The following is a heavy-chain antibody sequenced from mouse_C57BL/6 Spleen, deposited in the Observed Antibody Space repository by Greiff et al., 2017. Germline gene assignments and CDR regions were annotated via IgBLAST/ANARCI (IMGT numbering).Heavy chain of an antibody. D-gene: IGHD2-3*01. Sequence: EVMLVESGAELVRPGASVKLSCTASGFNIKDDYMHWVKQRPEQGLEWIGWIDPENGDTEYASKFQGKATITADTASNTAYLQLSSLTSEDTAVYYCTPDGYYPFAYWGQGTLVTVSA. CDR1: GFNIKDDY. V-gene: IGHV14-4*01. J-gene: IGHJ3*01. CDR3: TPDGYYPFAY. CDR2: IDPENGDT.